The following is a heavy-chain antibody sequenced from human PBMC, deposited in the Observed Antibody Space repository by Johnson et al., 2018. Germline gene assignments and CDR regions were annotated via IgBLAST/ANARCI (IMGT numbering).Heavy chain of an antibody. V-gene: IGHV4-59*01. CDR3: AKDEGYGSASYYKGPTYYYYMDV. D-gene: IGHD3-10*01. CDR2: IYYSGST. Sequence: QVQLQESGPGLVKPSETLSLTCTVSGGSISSYYWSWIRQPPGKGLEWIGYIYYSGSTNYNPSLKSRVTISVDTSKNQFSLKLSSVTAADTAVYYCAKDEGYGSASYYKGPTYYYYMDVWGKGTTVTVSS. CDR1: GGSISSYY. J-gene: IGHJ6*03.